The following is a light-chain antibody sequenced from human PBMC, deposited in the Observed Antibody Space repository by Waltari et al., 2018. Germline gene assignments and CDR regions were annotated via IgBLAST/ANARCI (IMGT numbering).Light chain of an antibody. CDR3: QQRSDWPT. J-gene: IGKJ5*01. CDR2: EAS. CDR1: QSVSSY. V-gene: IGKV3-11*01. Sequence: EIVLTQSPATLSLSPGDTATLSCRASQSVSSYLAWYQQKAGQAPRLLINEASTRATGIPARFRGRGSGTDFTLTIRSLEPEDFALYYCQQRSDWPTFGQGTRLEIE.